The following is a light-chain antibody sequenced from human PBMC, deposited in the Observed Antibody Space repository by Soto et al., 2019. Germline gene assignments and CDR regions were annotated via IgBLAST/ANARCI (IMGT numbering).Light chain of an antibody. V-gene: IGKV4-1*01. Sequence: DFVMTQSPDSLAVSLGERATINCKASQSVLSNSNNKNYLAWFQQKSGQPPKLLIYWASARQSGVPDRFSGSGSATDFTLTISSLQAEDVAVYYCRQYHSDPITFGQGTRLEIK. J-gene: IGKJ5*01. CDR3: RQYHSDPIT. CDR2: WAS. CDR1: QSVLSNSNNKNY.